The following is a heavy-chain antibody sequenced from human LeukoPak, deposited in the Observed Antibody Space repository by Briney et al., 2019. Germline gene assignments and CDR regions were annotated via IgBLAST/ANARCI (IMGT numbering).Heavy chain of an antibody. CDR3: ARDGREDYGSGSYYRYYYGMDV. J-gene: IGHJ6*02. D-gene: IGHD3-10*01. CDR1: GDSVSSNSAA. CDR2: TYYRSKWYN. V-gene: IGHV6-1*01. Sequence: SQTLSLTCAISGDSVSSNSAAWNWIRQSPSRGLEWLGRTYYRSKWYNDYAVSVKSRITINPDTSKNQFSLQLNSVTPEDTAVYYCARDGREDYGSGSYYRYYYGMDVWGQGTTVTVSS.